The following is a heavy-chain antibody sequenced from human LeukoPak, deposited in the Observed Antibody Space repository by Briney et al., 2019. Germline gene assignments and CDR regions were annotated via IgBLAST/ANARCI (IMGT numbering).Heavy chain of an antibody. CDR3: ARPSLHCSSTSCYTEYYFDY. J-gene: IGHJ4*02. CDR1: GFTFSSYS. Sequence: GGSLRLSCAASGFTFSSYSMNWVRQAPGKGLEWVSSISSSSSYIYYADSVKGRFTISRDNAKNSLCLQMNSLRAEDTAVYYCARPSLHCSSTSCYTEYYFDYWGQGTLVTVSS. D-gene: IGHD2-2*02. CDR2: ISSSSSYI. V-gene: IGHV3-21*01.